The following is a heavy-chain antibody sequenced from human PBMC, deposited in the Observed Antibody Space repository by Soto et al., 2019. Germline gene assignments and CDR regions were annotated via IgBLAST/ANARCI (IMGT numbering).Heavy chain of an antibody. CDR1: GDSISSDKW. CDR3: ARGGDWRFDP. CDR2: IHHDGRT. J-gene: IGHJ5*02. V-gene: IGHV4-4*02. Sequence: QVQLQESGPGLVKPSGTLSLTCVVSGDSISSDKWWTWVRQPPGKGPEWIGEIHHDGRTNYNPSLKSRVPMAADKSKNQFPLNLRSVTAADTAVYYCARGGDWRFDPWGQGALVTVSS. D-gene: IGHD3-16*01.